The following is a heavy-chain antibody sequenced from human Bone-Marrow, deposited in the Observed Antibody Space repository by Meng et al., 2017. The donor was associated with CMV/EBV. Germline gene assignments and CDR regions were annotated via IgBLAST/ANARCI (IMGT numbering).Heavy chain of an antibody. J-gene: IGHJ5*02. CDR1: EYTFTRYD. CDR3: ARGEDLGPFWSGYLEVTEFDP. V-gene: IGHV1-8*01. D-gene: IGHD3-3*01. CDR2: MNPDSGNT. Sequence: ASVKVSCKAFEYTFTRYDINWVRQAIGQGLEWMGWMNPDSGNTAYAQKFQGRVTMTRDTSTSTAYMELSSLRSEDTAVYYCARGEDLGPFWSGYLEVTEFDPWGQGTLVTVSS.